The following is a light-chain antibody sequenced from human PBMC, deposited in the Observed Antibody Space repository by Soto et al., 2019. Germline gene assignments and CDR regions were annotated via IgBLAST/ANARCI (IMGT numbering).Light chain of an antibody. CDR1: QSISSW. Sequence: DIQMTPSPSTLSASVVDRVTLTCLASQSISSWLAWYQQKPGKAPKLLIYKASTLESGVPSNFSGSGSGTEFTLSISSLQPEDFATYYCQQYNSYPWTFGQGTKVDIK. CDR2: KAS. J-gene: IGKJ1*01. CDR3: QQYNSYPWT. V-gene: IGKV1-5*03.